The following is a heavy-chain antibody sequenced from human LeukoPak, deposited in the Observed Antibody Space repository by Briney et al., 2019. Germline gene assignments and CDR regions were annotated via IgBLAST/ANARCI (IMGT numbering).Heavy chain of an antibody. CDR2: IGWNSGNI. J-gene: IGHJ6*02. D-gene: IGHD2-21*02. V-gene: IGHV3-9*01. Sequence: GGSLRLSCAASGFTFDDYAMHWVRQPPGKGLEWVSGIGWNSGNIGYAGSVKGRFTISRDNAKNSLYLQMNSLRAEDTALYYCAKGPPLRDYGMDVWGQGTTVTVSS. CDR1: GFTFDDYA. CDR3: AKGPPLRDYGMDV.